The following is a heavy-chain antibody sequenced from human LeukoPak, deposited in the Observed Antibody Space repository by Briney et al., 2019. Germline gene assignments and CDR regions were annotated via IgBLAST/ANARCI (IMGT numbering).Heavy chain of an antibody. CDR3: ASDNTAMFD. CDR2: INHSGST. CDR1: GGSFSGYY. J-gene: IGHJ4*02. V-gene: IGHV4-34*01. Sequence: SETLSLTCAVYGGSFSGYYWSWIRQPPGKGLEWIGEINHSGSTNYNPSLKSRVTISVDTSKNQFSLKLSSVTAADTAVYYCASDNTAMFDWGQGTLVTFSS. D-gene: IGHD5-18*01.